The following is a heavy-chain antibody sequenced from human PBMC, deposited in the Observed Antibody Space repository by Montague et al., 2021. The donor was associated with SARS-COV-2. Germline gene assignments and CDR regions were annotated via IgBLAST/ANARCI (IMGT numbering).Heavy chain of an antibody. V-gene: IGHV4-39*01. CDR2: IYYSGST. Sequence: SETLSLTCTVSGGSISSSSYYWGWIRQPPGKGLEWIGSIYYSGSTYYNPSFKSRVTISVDTSKNQFSLKLSSVTAADTAVYYCASAGKTRIAMIVVVIGYFDYWGQGTLVTVSS. CDR1: GGSISSSSYY. J-gene: IGHJ4*02. CDR3: ASAGKTRIAMIVVVIGYFDY. D-gene: IGHD3-22*01.